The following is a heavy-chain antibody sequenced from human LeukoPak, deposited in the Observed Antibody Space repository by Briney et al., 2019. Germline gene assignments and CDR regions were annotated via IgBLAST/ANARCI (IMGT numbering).Heavy chain of an antibody. D-gene: IGHD3-22*01. Sequence: SETLSLTCTVSGGSISSSSYYWGWIRQPPGKGLEWTGSIYYSGSTYYNPSLKSRVTISVDTSKNQFSLKLSSVTAADTAVYYCASEGYYDSSGYYDLPSYYYYGMDVWGQGTTVTVSS. CDR1: GGSISSSSYY. CDR2: IYYSGST. V-gene: IGHV4-39*01. J-gene: IGHJ6*02. CDR3: ASEGYYDSSGYYDLPSYYYYGMDV.